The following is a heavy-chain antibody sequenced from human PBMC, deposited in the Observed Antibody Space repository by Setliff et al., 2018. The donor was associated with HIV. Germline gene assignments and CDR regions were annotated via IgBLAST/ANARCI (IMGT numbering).Heavy chain of an antibody. CDR1: VYTFSNYD. J-gene: IGHJ6*03. Sequence: ASVKVSCKPSVYTFSNYDINWVRQAAGQGLEWMGWMNPDSRNTGYAQRFEGRVTLTWDTSISTAYLERNHLKSDDTAVYYCARARTDYYDRRRRSHYYIDVWARGATVTVSS. V-gene: IGHV1-8*02. CDR3: ARARTDYYDRRRRSHYYIDV. CDR2: MNPDSRNT. D-gene: IGHD3-22*01.